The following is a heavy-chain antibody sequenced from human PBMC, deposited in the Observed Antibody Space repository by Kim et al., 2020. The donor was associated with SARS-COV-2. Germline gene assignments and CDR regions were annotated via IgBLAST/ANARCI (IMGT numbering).Heavy chain of an antibody. J-gene: IGHJ4*02. CDR3: AKDYGSSWPQIDY. V-gene: IGHV3-33*06. Sequence: GGSLRLSCAASGFTFSSYGMHWVRQAPGKGLEWVAVIWYDGSNKYYADSVKGRFTISRDNSKNTLYLQMNSLRAEDTAVYYCAKDYGSSWPQIDYWGQGTLVTVSS. D-gene: IGHD6-13*01. CDR1: GFTFSSYG. CDR2: IWYDGSNK.